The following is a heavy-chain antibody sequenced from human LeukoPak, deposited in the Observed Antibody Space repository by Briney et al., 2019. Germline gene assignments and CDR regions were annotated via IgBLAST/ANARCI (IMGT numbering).Heavy chain of an antibody. J-gene: IGHJ6*02. CDR1: GGSISSGGYS. CDR3: ARGHRNYYGMDV. Sequence: SETLSLTCAVSGGSISSGGYSWSWIRQPPGTGLEWIGYIYHSGSTYYNPSLKSRVTISVDRPKNQFSLKLSSVTAADTAVYYCARGHRNYYGMDVWGQGTTVTVSS. V-gene: IGHV4-30-2*01. D-gene: IGHD2-21*01. CDR2: IYHSGST.